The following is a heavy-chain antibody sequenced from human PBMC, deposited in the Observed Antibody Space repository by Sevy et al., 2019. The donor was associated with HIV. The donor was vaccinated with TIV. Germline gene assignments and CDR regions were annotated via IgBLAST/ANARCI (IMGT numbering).Heavy chain of an antibody. CDR3: ARDQNWGYDS. CDR1: GDSVSNNIAA. D-gene: IGHD7-27*01. J-gene: IGHJ4*02. V-gene: IGHV6-1*01. Sequence: QTLSLTCAISGDSVSNNIAAWNWIRQSPSRGLEWLGRTYYKSEWYNDYAVSVKGRIVINPDTSKNQFSLQLNSVTPDDTAVYYCARDQNWGYDSWGQGTLVTVSS. CDR2: TYYKSEWYN.